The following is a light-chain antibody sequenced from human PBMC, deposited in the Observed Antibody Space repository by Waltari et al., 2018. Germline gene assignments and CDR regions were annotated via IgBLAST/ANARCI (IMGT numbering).Light chain of an antibody. J-gene: IGLJ3*02. V-gene: IGLV1-44*01. CDR3: ATWDDSLNGRV. Sequence: SVLTQPPPASGTPGQRVPISCSLSNSTLGSHTVAWYEQFPGMAPRLLIYSNNERPSGVPDRFSGSKSGSSASLTISGLHFEDEADYYCATWDDSLNGRVFGGGTKLTVL. CDR1: NSTLGSHT. CDR2: SNN.